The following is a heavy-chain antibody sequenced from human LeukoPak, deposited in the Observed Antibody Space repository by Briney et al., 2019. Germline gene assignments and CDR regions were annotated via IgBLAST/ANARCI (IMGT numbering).Heavy chain of an antibody. J-gene: IGHJ3*02. CDR2: IYYSGST. D-gene: IGHD6-13*01. CDR3: ARDRGYSSSWPNAFDI. Sequence: SETLSLTCAVYGGSFSGYYWSWIRQPPGKGLEWIGYIYYSGSTNYNPSLKSRVTISVDTSKNQFSLKLSSVTAADTAVYYCARDRGYSSSWPNAFDIWGQGTMVTVSS. CDR1: GGSFSGYY. V-gene: IGHV4-59*01.